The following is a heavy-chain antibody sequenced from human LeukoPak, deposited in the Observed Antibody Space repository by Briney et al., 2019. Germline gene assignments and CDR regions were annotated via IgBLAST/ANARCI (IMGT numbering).Heavy chain of an antibody. D-gene: IGHD3-22*01. CDR3: ARDPNYYDSSGYDLDY. J-gene: IGHJ4*02. Sequence: SVKVSCKASGGTFSSYAISWVRQAPGQGLEWMGGIIPIFGTANYAQKFQGRVTITADEPTSTAYMELSSLRSEDTAVYYCARDPNYYDSSGYDLDYWGQGTLVTVSS. CDR1: GGTFSSYA. CDR2: IIPIFGTA. V-gene: IGHV1-69*13.